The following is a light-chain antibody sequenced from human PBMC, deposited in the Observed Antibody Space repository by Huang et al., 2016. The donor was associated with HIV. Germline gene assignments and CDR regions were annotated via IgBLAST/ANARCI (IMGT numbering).Light chain of an antibody. Sequence: EIVLTQSPGTLSLSPGERAPLSCRASQRISSSFLAWYQQKPGQTPRLLIYGASNRATGIPDRFRGSGSGTDFTLTISRLEPEDFAVYYCQHYGSPPWTFGQGTKVEIK. CDR2: GAS. CDR1: QRISSSF. V-gene: IGKV3-20*01. J-gene: IGKJ1*01. CDR3: QHYGSPPWT.